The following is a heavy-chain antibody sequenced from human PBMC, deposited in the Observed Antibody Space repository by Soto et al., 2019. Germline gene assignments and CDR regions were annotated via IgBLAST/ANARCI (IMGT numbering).Heavy chain of an antibody. CDR1: GGTFSNYP. CDR3: ARGNQRWLQLWSFDL. V-gene: IGHV1-69*12. Sequence: QVQLVQSGAEVKKPGSSVKVSCKASGGTFSNYPISWVRQAPGQGLEWMGGIIPIFGTVNYAQKFRGSVTITADESSSTAYMELSSLRSEDTALYYCARGNQRWLQLWSFDLWGRGTLVTVAS. J-gene: IGHJ2*01. CDR2: IIPIFGTV. D-gene: IGHD5-12*01.